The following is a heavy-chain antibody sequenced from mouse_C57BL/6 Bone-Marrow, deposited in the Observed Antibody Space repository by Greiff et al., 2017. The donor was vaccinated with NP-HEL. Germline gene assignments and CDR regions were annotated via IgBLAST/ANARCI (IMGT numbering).Heavy chain of an antibody. CDR3: ARSSGSSPYYFDY. CDR1: GFTFTDYY. D-gene: IGHD1-1*01. J-gene: IGHJ2*01. CDR2: IRNKANGYTT. Sequence: EVKVVESGGGLVQPGGSLSLSCAASGFTFTDYYMSWVRQPPGKALEWLGFIRNKANGYTTEYSASVKGRFTISRDNSQSILHLQMNALRAEDSATYYCARSSGSSPYYFDYWGQGTTPTVSS. V-gene: IGHV7-3*01.